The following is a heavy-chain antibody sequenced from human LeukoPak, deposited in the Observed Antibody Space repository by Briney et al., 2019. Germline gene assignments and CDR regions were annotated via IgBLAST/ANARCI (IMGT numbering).Heavy chain of an antibody. CDR2: IYYSGST. Sequence: SETLSLTCTVSGGSISSYYWSWLRQPPGKGLEWIGYIYYSGSTNYNPSLKSRVTISVDTSKNQFSLKLSSVTAADTAVYYCARGYSGYDSDYWGQGTLVTVSS. J-gene: IGHJ4*02. CDR3: ARGYSGYDSDY. CDR1: GGSISSYY. V-gene: IGHV4-59*08. D-gene: IGHD5-12*01.